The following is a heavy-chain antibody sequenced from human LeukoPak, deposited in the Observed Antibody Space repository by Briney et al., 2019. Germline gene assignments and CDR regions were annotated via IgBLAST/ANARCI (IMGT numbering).Heavy chain of an antibody. V-gene: IGHV4-4*07. J-gene: IGHJ4*02. CDR3: ARGHYDILTGYYRTLFDY. D-gene: IGHD3-9*01. CDR1: RGFISSYY. Sequence: SETMSLTCTVPRGFISSYYWSWIRYPTGTGMAWIGHIYSSGSTNYNPSLKSRVTMSVDRSKNQFSLKLSSVTAADTAVYYCARGHYDILTGYYRTLFDYWGQGTLVTVSS. CDR2: IYSSGST.